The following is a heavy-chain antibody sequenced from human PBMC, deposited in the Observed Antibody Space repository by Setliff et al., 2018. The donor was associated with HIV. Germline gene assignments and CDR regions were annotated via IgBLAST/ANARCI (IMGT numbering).Heavy chain of an antibody. J-gene: IGHJ4*02. Sequence: GGSLRLSCAASGFTFSTYRMNWVRQAPGKGLERVSSISSSSSYIYYADSVKGRFTISRDNAKNSLYLQMNSLRAEDTAVYYCASHFGYCSSTSCEGYWGQGALVTVSS. V-gene: IGHV3-21*04. D-gene: IGHD2-2*01. CDR3: ASHFGYCSSTSCEGY. CDR1: GFTFSTYR. CDR2: ISSSSSYI.